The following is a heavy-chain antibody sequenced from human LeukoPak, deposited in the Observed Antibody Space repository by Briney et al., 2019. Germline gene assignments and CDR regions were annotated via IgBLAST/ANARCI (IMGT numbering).Heavy chain of an antibody. CDR2: FMLIFGTA. CDR3: ARGESYISSGYYY. CDR1: GGTFSNYA. J-gene: IGHJ4*02. D-gene: IGHD3-22*01. Sequence: SVKVSCKASGGTFSNYAISWVRHAPGQGLEWMGRFMLIFGTANHAQKFQGRVTITTDQSTTTAYMELSSLKSEDTAVYYCARGESYISSGYYYWGQGTLVTVSS. V-gene: IGHV1-69*05.